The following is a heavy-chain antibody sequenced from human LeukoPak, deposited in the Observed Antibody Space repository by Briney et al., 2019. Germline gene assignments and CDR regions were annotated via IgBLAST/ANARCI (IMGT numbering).Heavy chain of an antibody. CDR3: ARSSPPYCSSTSCLPYNWFDP. J-gene: IGHJ5*02. Sequence: SETLSLTCAVSGYSISSGYYWGWIRQPPGKGLEWIGSIYHSGSTYYNPSLKSRVTISVDTSKNQSSLKLSSVTAADAAVYYWARSSPPYCSSTSCLPYNWFDPWGQGTLVTVSS. D-gene: IGHD2-2*01. CDR2: IYHSGST. CDR1: GYSISSGYY. V-gene: IGHV4-38-2*01.